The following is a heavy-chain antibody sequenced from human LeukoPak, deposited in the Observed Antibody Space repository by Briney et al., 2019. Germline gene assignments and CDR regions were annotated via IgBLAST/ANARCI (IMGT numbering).Heavy chain of an antibody. CDR1: GGSISSSSYY. J-gene: IGHJ4*02. V-gene: IGHV4-39*01. Sequence: PSETLSLTCTVSGGSISSSSYYWGWIRQPPGKGLEWIGSIYYSGSTYYNPSLKSRVTISVDTSKNQFSLKLSSVTAADTAAYYCARHAGGFGELAEHWGQGTLVTVSS. CDR3: ARHAGGFGELAEH. D-gene: IGHD3-10*01. CDR2: IYYSGST.